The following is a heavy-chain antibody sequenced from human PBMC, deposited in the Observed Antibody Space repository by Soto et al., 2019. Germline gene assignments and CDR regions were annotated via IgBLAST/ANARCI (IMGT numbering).Heavy chain of an antibody. CDR3: ARGSHYVRTSNRLYYFDS. CDR2: MYYDRST. CDR1: ADSITTDDYY. Sequence: QLQLQESGPGLVKPSETLSLTCAVSADSITTDDYYWGWIRHPPGRGLEWIGRMYYDRSTYYSPSCRSQATISVESSRNQCSLELKSVTPADTAAYYCARGSHYVRTSNRLYYFDSRGQGTRVTVSS. J-gene: IGHJ4*02. D-gene: IGHD3-16*02. V-gene: IGHV4-39*01.